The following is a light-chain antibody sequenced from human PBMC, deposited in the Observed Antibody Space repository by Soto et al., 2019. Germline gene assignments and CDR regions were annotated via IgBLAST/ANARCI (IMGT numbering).Light chain of an antibody. V-gene: IGLV2-23*01. J-gene: IGLJ1*01. CDR3: CSYVGATNYV. CDR2: EGI. Sequence: QSAMAHPASVSLSPGQSISISCSGTSSNIGGYNVVSWYQQHPGKAPKVIVYEGIKRPSGVSDRFSGSTSGSTASLTISGLQAEEEAEYYCCSYVGATNYVVGSGTKVTVL. CDR1: SSNIGGYNV.